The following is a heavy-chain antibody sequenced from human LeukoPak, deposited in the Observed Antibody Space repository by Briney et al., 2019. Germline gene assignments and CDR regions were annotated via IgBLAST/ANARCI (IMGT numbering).Heavy chain of an antibody. CDR1: GGSITSYY. V-gene: IGHV4-4*07. CDR3: ARDGFYDSSGYYYNWVFDY. CDR2: IYTTGST. Sequence: KSSETLSLTCTVSGGSITSYYWSWIRQPAGKGLEWIGRIYTTGSTYYNHFLKSRVTMAVDTSKNQFSLRLSSVTAADTAVYYCARDGFYDSSGYYYNWVFDYWGQGTLVTVSS. D-gene: IGHD3-22*01. J-gene: IGHJ4*02.